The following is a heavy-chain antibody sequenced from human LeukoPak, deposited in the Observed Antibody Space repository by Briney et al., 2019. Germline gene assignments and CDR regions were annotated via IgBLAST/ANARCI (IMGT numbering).Heavy chain of an antibody. Sequence: GGSLRLPCAASGFTFDDYAMHWVRQAPGKGLEWVSLISGDGGSTYYADSVTGRFTISRDNSKNSLYLQMNSLRTEDTALYYCANSWWDWGQGTLVTVSS. J-gene: IGHJ4*02. D-gene: IGHD2-15*01. CDR2: ISGDGGST. V-gene: IGHV3-43*02. CDR1: GFTFDDYA. CDR3: ANSWWD.